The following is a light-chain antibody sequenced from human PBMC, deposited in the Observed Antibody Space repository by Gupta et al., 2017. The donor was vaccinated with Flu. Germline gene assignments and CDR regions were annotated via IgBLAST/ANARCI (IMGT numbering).Light chain of an antibody. CDR3: QSADITGASRV. V-gene: IGLV3-25*02. CDR2: KDT. J-gene: IGLJ3*02. CDR1: ALSKQY. Sequence: YQLTPAPAMSVSPGQTATITCSGPALSKQYVYWYRQRPGKAPVLLIYKDTERASGIPDRISGSSSGTRVTLTIRGVQTEDEADYYCQSADITGASRVFGGGT.